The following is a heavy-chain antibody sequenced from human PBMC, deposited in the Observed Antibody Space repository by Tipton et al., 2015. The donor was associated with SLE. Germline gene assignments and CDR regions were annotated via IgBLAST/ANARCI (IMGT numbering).Heavy chain of an antibody. Sequence: GLVKPSGTLSLTCIVSGDSISSSSYYWGWIRQPPGKGLEWVGRTTNKRTGYIITYAASVKGRFIISRADSENSVYLQMNTLQIDDTALYFCVAWVADGFNVWGHGTMVTVSS. CDR2: TTNKRTGYII. CDR3: VAWVADGFNV. D-gene: IGHD1-26*01. J-gene: IGHJ3*01. CDR1: GDSISSSSYY. V-gene: IGHV3-72*01.